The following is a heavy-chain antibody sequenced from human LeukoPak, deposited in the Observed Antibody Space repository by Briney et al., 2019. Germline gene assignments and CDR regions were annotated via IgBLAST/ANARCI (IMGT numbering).Heavy chain of an antibody. CDR3: AREMATLREGYFDY. CDR1: GFTFSSFA. V-gene: IGHV3-48*03. D-gene: IGHD5-12*01. CDR2: ISSSGSSS. Sequence: GGSLRLSCAASGFTFSSFAMHWVRQAPGKGLEWISYISSSGSSSNYADFVRGRFTISRDNAKNSLYLQMNSLRAEDTAVYYCAREMATLREGYFDYWGQGTLVTVSS. J-gene: IGHJ4*02.